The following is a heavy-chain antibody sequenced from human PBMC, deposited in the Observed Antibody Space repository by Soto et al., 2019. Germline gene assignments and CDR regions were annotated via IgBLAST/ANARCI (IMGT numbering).Heavy chain of an antibody. Sequence: EVQLVESGGGLVQPGGSLRLSCAASGLIFSDYHMDWVRQAPGKGLEWVGRIRRKANSYTTEYAASVKGRFTISRDDSKNSLYLQMNSLKSEDTAVYYCAMLGGWSGGSSGMDVWDRGTTVTVSS. J-gene: IGHJ6*02. CDR1: GLIFSDYH. D-gene: IGHD6-19*01. V-gene: IGHV3-72*01. CDR2: IRRKANSYTT. CDR3: AMLGGWSGGSSGMDV.